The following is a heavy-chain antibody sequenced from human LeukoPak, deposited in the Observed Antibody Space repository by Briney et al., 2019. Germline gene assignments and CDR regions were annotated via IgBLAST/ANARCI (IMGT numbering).Heavy chain of an antibody. CDR1: GFTFTDYA. CDR2: ISASGSTT. D-gene: IGHD6-19*01. V-gene: IGHV3-23*01. CDR3: AKARTPYNSGFDY. Sequence: GGSLRLSCAASGFTFTDYALGWVRQAPGQGLEWASTISASGSTTYYADSVRGRFTISRDNSKNMLSLQVSSLRAEDTAVYYCAKARTPYNSGFDYWGQGTLVAVSS. J-gene: IGHJ4*02.